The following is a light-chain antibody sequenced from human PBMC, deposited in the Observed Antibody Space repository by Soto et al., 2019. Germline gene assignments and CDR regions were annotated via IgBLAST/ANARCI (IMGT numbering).Light chain of an antibody. V-gene: IGLV2-14*01. J-gene: IGLJ1*01. CDR2: EVS. Sequence: SALTQPASVTGSLGQSITISCTGTSSDVGGYNYVSWYQQHPGKAPKLMIYEVSDRPSGVSNRFSGSKSGNTASLTISGLQAEDEADYYCSSYTITSTYVFGTGTKV. CDR1: SSDVGGYNY. CDR3: SSYTITSTYV.